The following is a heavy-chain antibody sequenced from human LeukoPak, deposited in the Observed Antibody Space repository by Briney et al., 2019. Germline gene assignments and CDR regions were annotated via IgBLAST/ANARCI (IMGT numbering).Heavy chain of an antibody. V-gene: IGHV4-38-2*02. CDR1: GYSISSGYY. CDR3: ARLRDQDAFDI. D-gene: IGHD3-10*01. Sequence: PSETLSLTCTVSGYSISSGYYWSWIRQPPGKGLEWIGEINHSGSTNYNPSLKSRVTISVDTSKNQFSLKLSSVTAADTAVYYCARLRDQDAFDIWGQGTMVTVSS. CDR2: INHSGST. J-gene: IGHJ3*02.